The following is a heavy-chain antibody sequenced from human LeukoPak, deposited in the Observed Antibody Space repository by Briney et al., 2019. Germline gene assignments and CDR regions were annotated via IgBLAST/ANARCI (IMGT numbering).Heavy chain of an antibody. CDR2: IYYSGST. J-gene: IGHJ4*02. CDR3: ARHVSYYDYYFDY. V-gene: IGHV4-39*01. CDR1: GGSISSSSYY. Sequence: SETLSLTCTVSGGSISSSSYYWGWIRQPPGKGLEWIGSIYYSGSTYYNPSLKSRVTISVDTSKNQFSLKLSSVTAADTAVYYCARHVSYYDYYFDYWGQGTLVTVSS. D-gene: IGHD1-26*01.